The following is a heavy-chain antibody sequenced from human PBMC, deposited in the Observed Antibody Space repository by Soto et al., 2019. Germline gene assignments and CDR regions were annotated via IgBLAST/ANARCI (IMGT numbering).Heavy chain of an antibody. V-gene: IGHV2-5*01. Sequence: QITLKESGPTLVKPTQTLTLTCTFSGFSLSTSGVGVGWIRQPPGKALEWLALNYWNDDLRFSPSLRSRISLTKDTSKNQVVLTLAKVDPADTATYYCARRPNRGGGVGFDPWGQGILVTVSS. CDR3: ARRPNRGGGVGFDP. J-gene: IGHJ5*02. CDR2: NYWNDDL. CDR1: GFSLSTSGVG. D-gene: IGHD2-8*02.